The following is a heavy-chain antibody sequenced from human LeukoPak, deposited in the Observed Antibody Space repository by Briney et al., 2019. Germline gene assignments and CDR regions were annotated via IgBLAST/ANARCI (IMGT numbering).Heavy chain of an antibody. V-gene: IGHV3-30*02. J-gene: IGHJ4*02. Sequence: GGSLRLSCATSGFTLSIYGMHWVRQAPGKGLEWVAFIRYDGTSQYYADSVKGRFTISRDNSKNMLYLQMNSLRAEDTAVYYCARGWGTLDYWSQGTQVTVSS. CDR1: GFTLSIYG. CDR3: ARGWGTLDY. D-gene: IGHD7-27*01. CDR2: IRYDGTSQ.